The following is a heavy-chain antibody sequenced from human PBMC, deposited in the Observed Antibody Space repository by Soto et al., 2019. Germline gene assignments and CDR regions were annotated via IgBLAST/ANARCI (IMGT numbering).Heavy chain of an antibody. CDR2: IYWDDDK. CDR1: GFSLETSGMG. J-gene: IGHJ2*01. Sequence: QITLKESGPTLVKPTQTLTLTCTFSGFSLETSGMGMSWIRQPPGKALEWLALIYWDDDKRYSPSLKNRLTITKDTAKNQVVLTWTNVDPVDTATYYWAHSLYHYDNSRYYTSWYFDLWGRGTLVTVSS. D-gene: IGHD3-22*01. CDR3: AHSLYHYDNSRYYTSWYFDL. V-gene: IGHV2-5*02.